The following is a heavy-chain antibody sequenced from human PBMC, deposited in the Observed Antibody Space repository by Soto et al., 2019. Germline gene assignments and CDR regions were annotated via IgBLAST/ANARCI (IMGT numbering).Heavy chain of an antibody. J-gene: IGHJ6*02. V-gene: IGHV3-30*18. D-gene: IGHD6-19*01. CDR2: ITYEGHHT. CDR3: AKDVTVAGAPFYNSGLDV. Sequence: QVQLVQSGGGLVQPGRSLRLSCAASGFDFSKYGLHWVRQTPGKGLEWVAFITYEGHHTDHIDSVKGRFTVSRDNSKKMLYLQTDSLRPEDTAVYYCAKDVTVAGAPFYNSGLDVWGQGTTVTVSS. CDR1: GFDFSKYG.